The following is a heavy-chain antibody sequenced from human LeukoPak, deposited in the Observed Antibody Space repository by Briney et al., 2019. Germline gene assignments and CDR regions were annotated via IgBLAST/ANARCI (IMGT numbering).Heavy chain of an antibody. V-gene: IGHV3-21*01. CDR2: IGPTGTDR. Sequence: GVSLRLSRAASGFSFSSCGFNWVHQAPGKGLEWVSCIGPTGTDRYYADSVRGRFTISRDNAKNSMYLQMDSLTVEDTARFPFTTETIARHYDSWGQGTLLTVSS. CDR3: TTETIARHYDS. CDR1: GFSFSSCG. D-gene: IGHD1-14*01. J-gene: IGHJ4*02.